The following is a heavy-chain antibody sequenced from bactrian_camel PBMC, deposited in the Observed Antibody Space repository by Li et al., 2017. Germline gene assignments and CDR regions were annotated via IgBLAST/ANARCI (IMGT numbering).Heavy chain of an antibody. CDR2: TYRHGDFT. J-gene: IGHJ4*01. CDR3: AATGDTWGGDFGH. CDR1: SRTYSSNC. D-gene: IGHD4*01. V-gene: IGHV3S25*01. Sequence: QLVESGGDSVQAGGSLRLSCTSDSRTYSSNCMAWFRQVPGKEREGVAATYRHGDFTYYGDSVRGRFTISRDNAKNTVYLQMNSLKPEDTALYYCAATGDTWGGDFGHWGQGTQVTVS.